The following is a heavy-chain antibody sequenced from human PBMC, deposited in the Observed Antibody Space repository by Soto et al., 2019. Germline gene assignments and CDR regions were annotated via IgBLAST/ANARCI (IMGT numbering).Heavy chain of an antibody. CDR1: GGTFSSYA. CDR2: IIPIFGTA. J-gene: IGHJ6*02. D-gene: IGHD2-15*01. Sequence: QVQLVQSGAEVKKPGSSVKVSCKASGGTFSSYAISWVRQAPGQGLEWMGGIIPIFGTANYAQKFQGRVTITADESKSTGYMEVSRLRTEDTAVYYCATEVARRDYYYYGMEVWGQGTTVTVSS. CDR3: ATEVARRDYYYYGMEV. V-gene: IGHV1-69*01.